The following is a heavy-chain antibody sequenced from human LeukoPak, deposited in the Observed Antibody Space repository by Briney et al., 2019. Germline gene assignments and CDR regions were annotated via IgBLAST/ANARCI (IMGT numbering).Heavy chain of an antibody. D-gene: IGHD3/OR15-3a*01. Sequence: SETLSLTCTVSGVSINSHDWSWIRQSPGKGLEWIAYGHYSGTTNYNPSLKSRVTISVDTSKNQFSLKLTSVSAADTAMYYCARHGTGTGYPLDYWGLGTLVTVSS. CDR2: GHYSGTT. J-gene: IGHJ4*02. V-gene: IGHV4-59*08. CDR1: GVSINSHD. CDR3: ARHGTGTGYPLDY.